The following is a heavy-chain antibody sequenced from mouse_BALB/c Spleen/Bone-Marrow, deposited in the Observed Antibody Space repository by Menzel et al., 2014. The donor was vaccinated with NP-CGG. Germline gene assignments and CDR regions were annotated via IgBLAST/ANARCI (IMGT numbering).Heavy chain of an antibody. V-gene: IGHV1-80*01. CDR2: IYPGDGDT. J-gene: IGHJ2*01. CDR3: ARGIGWSLDY. D-gene: IGHD2-10*02. CDR1: GYAISSYW. Sequence: QVQLQQSGAELVRPGSSVKISCKASGYAISSYWMTWVKQGPGQGLEWIGQIYPGDGDTTYTGQFKGNATLTADKSSSTAYMLIISLTSEDSWVYFCARGIGWSLDYWGQGTTLTVSS.